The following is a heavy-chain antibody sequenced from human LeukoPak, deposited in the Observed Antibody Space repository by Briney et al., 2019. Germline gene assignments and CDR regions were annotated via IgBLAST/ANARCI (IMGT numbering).Heavy chain of an antibody. V-gene: IGHV4-59*01. CDR1: GGSISSYY. D-gene: IGHD1-26*01. CDR2: IYYSGST. Sequence: PSETLSLTCTVSGGSISSYYWSLIRQPPGKGLEWIGYIYYSGSTNYNPSLKSRVTISVDTSKNQFSLKLSSVTAADTAVYYCARVSGSYGPYYYYYMDVWGKGTTVTVSS. CDR3: ARVSGSYGPYYYYYMDV. J-gene: IGHJ6*03.